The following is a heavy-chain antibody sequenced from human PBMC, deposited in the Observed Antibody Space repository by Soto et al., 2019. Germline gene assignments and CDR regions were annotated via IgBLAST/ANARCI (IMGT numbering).Heavy chain of an antibody. J-gene: IGHJ4*02. CDR2: ISAHNGNT. V-gene: IGHV1-18*01. CDR3: ARGRYGDY. CDR1: GYTFTSDG. Sequence: QVHLVQSGAEVKKTGASVKVSCKGSGYTFTSDGITWVRQAPGQGLEWMGWISAHNGNTDYAQKLQGRVTVTRDTSTSTAYMELRSLRSDDTAVYYCARGRYGDYWGQGALVTVSS. D-gene: IGHD1-1*01.